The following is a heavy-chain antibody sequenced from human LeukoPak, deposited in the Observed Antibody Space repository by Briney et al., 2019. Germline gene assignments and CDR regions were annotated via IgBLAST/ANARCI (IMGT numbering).Heavy chain of an antibody. V-gene: IGHV4-30-2*01. CDR1: GGSISSGGYY. D-gene: IGHD6-13*01. J-gene: IGHJ4*02. Sequence: SQTLSLTCTVSGGSISSGGYYWSWIRQPPGKGLEWIGYIYHSGSTYYNPSLKSRVTISVDRSKNQFSLKLSSVTAADTAVYYCARIQSGPRARAAAAHFDYWGQGTLVTVSS. CDR3: ARIQSGPRARAAAAHFDY. CDR2: IYHSGST.